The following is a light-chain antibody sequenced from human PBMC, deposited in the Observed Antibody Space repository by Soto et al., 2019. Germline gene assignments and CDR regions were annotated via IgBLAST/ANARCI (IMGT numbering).Light chain of an antibody. CDR3: QLYRCSSPFT. CDR2: RAS. CDR1: QSVSSSY. V-gene: IGKV3-20*01. Sequence: EIVLTQSPGTLSLSPGERATLSCSASQSVSSSYFAWYQQKTGQAPRLLIYRASSSATGIPHRFSGSGSGTDFTPTISSLVPEDFSAYYCQLYRCSSPFTFGEGTKVEIK. J-gene: IGKJ2*01.